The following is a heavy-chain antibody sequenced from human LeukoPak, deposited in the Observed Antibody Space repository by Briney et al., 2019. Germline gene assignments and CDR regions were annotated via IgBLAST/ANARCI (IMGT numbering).Heavy chain of an antibody. V-gene: IGHV3-15*01. CDR1: GFTFNLAW. Sequence: PGGSLRLSCATSGFTFNLAWMSWVRQAPGKGLEWVGRIKRNTQGATTDYAAAVKGRFIISRDDSKNTLYLQMNSLEIEDTGVYYCTTHPGYESYWGQGTLVTVSS. D-gene: IGHD2-15*01. J-gene: IGHJ4*02. CDR3: TTHPGYESY. CDR2: IKRNTQGATT.